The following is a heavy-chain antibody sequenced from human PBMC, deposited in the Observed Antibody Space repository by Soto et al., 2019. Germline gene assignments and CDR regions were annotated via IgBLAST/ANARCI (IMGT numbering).Heavy chain of an antibody. CDR1: GYTFTCYA. V-gene: IGHV1-3*01. Sequence: ASVKVSCKASGYTFTCYAMYWVRQAPGQRLEWMGWINAGNGNTGYAQKFQGRVTMTRNTSISTAYMELSSLRSEDTAVYYCARERTVAGNDYWGQGTLVTVSS. D-gene: IGHD6-19*01. CDR2: INAGNGNT. J-gene: IGHJ4*02. CDR3: ARERTVAGNDY.